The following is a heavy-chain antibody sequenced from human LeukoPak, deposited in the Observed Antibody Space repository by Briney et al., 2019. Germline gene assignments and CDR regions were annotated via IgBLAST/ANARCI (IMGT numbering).Heavy chain of an antibody. Sequence: PGGSLRLSCAASGFTFSGSAMHWVRQASGKGLEWVGRIRSKANSYATAYAASVKGRFTISRDDSKNTAYLQMNSLKTEDTAVYYCTRHARGARDYYYYMDVWGKGTTVTASS. V-gene: IGHV3-73*01. CDR3: TRHARGARDYYYYMDV. CDR2: IRSKANSYAT. D-gene: IGHD3-10*01. CDR1: GFTFSGSA. J-gene: IGHJ6*03.